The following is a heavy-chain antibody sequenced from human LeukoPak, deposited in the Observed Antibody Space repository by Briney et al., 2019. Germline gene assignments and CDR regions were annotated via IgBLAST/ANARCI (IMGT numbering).Heavy chain of an antibody. Sequence: SETLSLTCTVSGGSISSYYWSWIRQPPGKGLEWIGYIYYSGSTNYNPSLKSRVTISVDKSKNQFSLKLSSVTAADTAVYYCARNFGGNEFYWGQGTLVTVSS. CDR1: GGSISSYY. D-gene: IGHD4-23*01. CDR2: IYYSGST. V-gene: IGHV4-59*12. CDR3: ARNFGGNEFY. J-gene: IGHJ4*02.